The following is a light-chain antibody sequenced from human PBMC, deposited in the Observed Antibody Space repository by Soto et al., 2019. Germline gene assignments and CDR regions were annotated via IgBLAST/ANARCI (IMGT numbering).Light chain of an antibody. J-gene: IGLJ2*01. CDR1: SSDVGGFNY. Sequence: QSALTQPASVSGSPGQSITISCTGTSSDVGGFNYVSWYQQHPGRAPKLMLYDVTNRPSGVSTRFSGSKSGNTASLTISGLQAEDEADYYCSSYTTTTTRDVVFGGGTKLTVL. CDR2: DVT. CDR3: SSYTTTTTRDVV. V-gene: IGLV2-14*03.